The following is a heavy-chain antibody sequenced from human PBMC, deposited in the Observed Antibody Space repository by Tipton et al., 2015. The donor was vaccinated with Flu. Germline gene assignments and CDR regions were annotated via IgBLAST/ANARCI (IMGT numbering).Heavy chain of an antibody. D-gene: IGHD3-9*01. CDR3: ARETYFDVLGPDD. V-gene: IGHV4-38-2*02. Sequence: LRLSCAASGFTFSTSWMSWVRQAPGKGLEWIGSVYHIGSPYYNPSLKSRVTISVDTSKNQFSLNLSSVTAADTAVYYCARETYFDVLGPDDWDQGP. CDR2: VYHIGSP. CDR1: GFTFSTSWM. J-gene: IGHJ6*02.